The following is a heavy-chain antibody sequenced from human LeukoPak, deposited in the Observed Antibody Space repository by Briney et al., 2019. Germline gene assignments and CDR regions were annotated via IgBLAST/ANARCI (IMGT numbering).Heavy chain of an antibody. CDR1: GESFSGYY. D-gene: IGHD6-13*01. J-gene: IGHJ4*02. V-gene: IGHV4-34*01. CDR3: ARDSSIAAAK. CDR2: INHSGST. Sequence: SETLSLTCAVYGESFSGYYWSWIRQPPGKGLEWIGEINHSGSTNYNPSLKSRVTISVDTSKNQFSLKLSSVTAADTAVYYCARDSSIAAAKWGQGTLVTVSS.